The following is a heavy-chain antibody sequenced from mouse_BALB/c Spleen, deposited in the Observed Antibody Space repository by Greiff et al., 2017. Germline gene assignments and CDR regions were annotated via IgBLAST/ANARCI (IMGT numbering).Heavy chain of an antibody. CDR1: GDSITSGY. Sequence: EVQVVESGPSLVKPSQTLSLTCSVTGDSITSGYWNWIRKFPGNKLEYMGYISYSGSTYYNPSLKSRISITRDTSKNQYYLQLNSVTTEDTATYYCARFYGYGDAMDYWGQGTSVTVSS. CDR3: ARFYGYGDAMDY. V-gene: IGHV3-8*02. D-gene: IGHD1-2*01. CDR2: ISYSGST. J-gene: IGHJ4*01.